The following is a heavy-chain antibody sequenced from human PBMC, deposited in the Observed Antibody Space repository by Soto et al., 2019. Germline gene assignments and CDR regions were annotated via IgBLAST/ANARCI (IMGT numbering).Heavy chain of an antibody. CDR2: IKQDGSEK. J-gene: IGHJ4*02. CDR3: ARDRVEFFGVVTHDY. CDR1: GFTFSSYW. D-gene: IGHD3-3*01. Sequence: GGSLRLSCAASGFTFSSYWMSWVRQAPGKGLEWVANIKQDGSEKYYVDSVKGRFTISRDNAKNSLYLQMNSLRAEDTAVYYCARDRVEFFGVVTHDYWGQGTLVTVSS. V-gene: IGHV3-7*01.